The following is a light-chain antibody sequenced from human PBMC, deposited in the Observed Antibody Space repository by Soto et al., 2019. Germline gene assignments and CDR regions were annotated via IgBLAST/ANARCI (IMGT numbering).Light chain of an antibody. CDR1: QSISSY. CDR3: QQSYSAWT. CDR2: AAS. J-gene: IGKJ1*01. Sequence: DIQMTQSPSSLSASVGDRVTITCRASQSISSYLNWYQQKPGKAPKVLIYAASNLQSGVPPRFSGSGSGTDFTLTISSLQPEDFATYYCQQSYSAWTFGQGTKVDIK. V-gene: IGKV1-39*01.